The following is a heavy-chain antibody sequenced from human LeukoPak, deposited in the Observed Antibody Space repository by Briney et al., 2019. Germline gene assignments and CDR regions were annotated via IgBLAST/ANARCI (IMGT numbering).Heavy chain of an antibody. J-gene: IGHJ6*02. Sequence: ASVKVSCKASGYTFTDYYIQWVRQAPGQGLEWMGWINPKDGGPKYGQKFQGRVTMTRDTSLSTAYMELSRLTSDDTAVYFCARVYCSGGSCFDNFGVNYYYYAMDVWGQGTTVSVSS. V-gene: IGHV1-2*02. CDR2: INPKDGGP. D-gene: IGHD2-15*01. CDR1: GYTFTDYY. CDR3: ARVYCSGGSCFDNFGVNYYYYAMDV.